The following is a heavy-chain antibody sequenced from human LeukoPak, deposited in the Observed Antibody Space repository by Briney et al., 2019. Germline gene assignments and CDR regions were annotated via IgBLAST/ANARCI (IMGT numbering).Heavy chain of an antibody. CDR3: ASLKVRGLYYYSMDV. J-gene: IGHJ6*02. CDR1: GGSFSGYY. D-gene: IGHD3-10*01. CDR2: INHSGST. V-gene: IGHV4-34*01. Sequence: SETLSLTCAVYGGSFSGYYWSWIRQPPGKGLEWIGEINHSGSTNYNPSLKSRVTISVDTSKNQFSLKLSTVTATDTAVYYCASLKVRGLYYYSMDVWGQGTTVTVSS.